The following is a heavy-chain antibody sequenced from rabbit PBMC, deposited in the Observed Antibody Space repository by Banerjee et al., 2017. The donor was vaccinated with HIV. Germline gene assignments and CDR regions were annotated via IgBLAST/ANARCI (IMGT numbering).Heavy chain of an antibody. D-gene: IGHD3-1*01. CDR1: GFDFSSYYY. Sequence: QSLEESGGGLVQPEGSLTLTCKASGFDFSSYYYTCWVRQAPGKGLQWIACIYDGSSGSTYYASWAKGRFTIYKTSSTTVTLQMTSLTAADTATYFCARGANGGGAGLALWGPGTLVTVS. CDR3: ARGANGGGAGLAL. V-gene: IGHV1S40*01. J-gene: IGHJ4*01. CDR2: IYDGSSGST.